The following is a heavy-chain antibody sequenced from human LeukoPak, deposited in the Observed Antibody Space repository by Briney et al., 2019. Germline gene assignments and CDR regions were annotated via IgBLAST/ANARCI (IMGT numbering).Heavy chain of an antibody. CDR1: GFSVTTDSYC. D-gene: IGHD3-10*01. J-gene: IGHJ4*02. Sequence: SETLSLTCTVSGFSVTTDSYCWGWIRQPPGKGLEWIGYDYCGGNTNYDPSLKRRVTISVDTSKNQFSLALTSVTAADTAVYFCARDHFGSLDSWGQGILVTVSS. CDR3: ARDHFGSLDS. V-gene: IGHV4-61*01. CDR2: DYCGGNT.